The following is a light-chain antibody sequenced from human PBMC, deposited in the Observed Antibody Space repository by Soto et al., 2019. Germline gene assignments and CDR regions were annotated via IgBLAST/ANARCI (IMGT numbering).Light chain of an antibody. J-gene: IGLJ2*01. CDR3: QVWDTNTAV. CDR1: HIGTKN. CDR2: RDG. Sequence: SYELTQPLSVSVDLGQTARITCGGNHIGTKNVHWYQQMPGQAPVLVIYRDGNRPSGIPERFSGSSSGNTATLTITRAQAGDEADYYCQVWDTNTAVFGGGTKLTVL. V-gene: IGLV3-9*01.